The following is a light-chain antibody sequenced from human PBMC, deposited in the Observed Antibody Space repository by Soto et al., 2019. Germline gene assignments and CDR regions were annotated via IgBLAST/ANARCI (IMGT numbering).Light chain of an antibody. J-gene: IGKJ4*01. V-gene: IGKV3-15*01. Sequence: EIVMTQSPATLSVSPGERATLSCRASQSVSSNLAWYQQKPGQAPRLLIFATSTRATGIPARFSGSGSGTEFTLTISSLQSEDSAVYYCQQYNNWPLTFGGGTKVDIK. CDR1: QSVSSN. CDR2: ATS. CDR3: QQYNNWPLT.